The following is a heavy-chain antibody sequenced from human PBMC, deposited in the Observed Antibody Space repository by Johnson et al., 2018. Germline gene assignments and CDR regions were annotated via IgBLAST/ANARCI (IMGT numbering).Heavy chain of an antibody. CDR3: ARDELSIAARLPWGMDG. Sequence: VQLVESGGGLVQPGGSLRLSCAASGFTFSSYWMHWVRQAPGKGLVWVSRINSDGSSTSYADSVKGRFTISSDNAKNTLYLQMNSLRAEDTAVYYCARDELSIAARLPWGMDGWGQGTTVTVSS. D-gene: IGHD6-6*01. V-gene: IGHV3-74*01. J-gene: IGHJ6*02. CDR2: INSDGSST. CDR1: GFTFSSYW.